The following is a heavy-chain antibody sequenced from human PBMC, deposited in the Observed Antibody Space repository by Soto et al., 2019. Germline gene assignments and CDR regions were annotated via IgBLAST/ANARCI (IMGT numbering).Heavy chain of an antibody. CDR1: GFSLSNARMG. Sequence: SGPTLVNPTETLTLTCTVSGFSLSNARMGVSWIRQPPGKALEWLAHIFSNDEKSYSTSLKSRLTISKDTSKSQVVLTMTNMDPVDTATYYCARILERGSYYMGVWGKGTTVTVSS. CDR3: ARILERGSYYMGV. J-gene: IGHJ6*03. CDR2: IFSNDEK. V-gene: IGHV2-26*01. D-gene: IGHD3-3*01.